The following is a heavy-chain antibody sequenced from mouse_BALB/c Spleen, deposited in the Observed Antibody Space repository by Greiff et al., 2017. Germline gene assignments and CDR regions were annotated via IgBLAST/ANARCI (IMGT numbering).Heavy chain of an antibody. Sequence: EVMLVESGGGLVKPGGSLKLSCAASGFTFSSYTMSWVRQTPEKRLEWVATISSGGSYTYYPDSVKGRFTISRDNAKNTLYLQMSSLKSEDTAMYYCTRGITTVVATDFDYWGQGTTLTVSS. J-gene: IGHJ2*01. D-gene: IGHD1-1*01. CDR1: GFTFSSYT. CDR3: TRGITTVVATDFDY. V-gene: IGHV5-6-4*01. CDR2: ISSGGSYT.